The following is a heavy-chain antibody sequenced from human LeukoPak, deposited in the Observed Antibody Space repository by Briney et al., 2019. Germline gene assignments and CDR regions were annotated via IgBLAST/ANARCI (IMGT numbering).Heavy chain of an antibody. V-gene: IGHV1-2*02. J-gene: IGHJ4*02. CDR3: ARGRYFDPFDY. Sequence: ASVKVSCKASGYIFTSYNIYWVRQAPGQGLEWMGWINPNSGGTNYAQKFQGRVTMTRDTSISTAYMELSRLRSDDTAVYYCARGRYFDPFDYWGQGTLVTVSS. CDR2: INPNSGGT. CDR1: GYIFTSYN. D-gene: IGHD3-9*01.